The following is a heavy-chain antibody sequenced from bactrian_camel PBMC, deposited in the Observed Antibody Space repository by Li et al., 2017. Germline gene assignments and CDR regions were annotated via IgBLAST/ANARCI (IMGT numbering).Heavy chain of an antibody. V-gene: IGHV3S40*01. CDR3: ATRPSYVCSWRRPLSQRDFDY. J-gene: IGHJ6*01. D-gene: IGHD6*01. CDR1: GFYIRDNG. CDR2: IDSLGDE. Sequence: DVQLVESGGDLAQPGGSLRLSCVASGFYIRDNGLTWLRQAPGKGLEWVSTIDSLGDEYYADSVQGRFIISRDDGKNMMFLELNGLKAEDTAMYYCATRPSYVCSWRRPLSQRDFDYWGQGTQVTVS.